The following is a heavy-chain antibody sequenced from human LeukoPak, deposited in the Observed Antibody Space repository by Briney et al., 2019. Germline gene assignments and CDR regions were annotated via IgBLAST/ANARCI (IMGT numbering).Heavy chain of an antibody. V-gene: IGHV4-4*07. CDR2: IYTSGST. Sequence: SETLSLTCTVSGGSTGNYYWSWIRQPAGKGLEGMGRIYTSGSTNYNPSLKSRVTMSVDTSRNQFSLKLSSVTAADTAVYYCARGGDIVIAPAPFDYWGQGTLVTVSS. CDR1: GGSTGNYY. CDR3: ARGGDIVIAPAPFDY. D-gene: IGHD2-2*01. J-gene: IGHJ4*02.